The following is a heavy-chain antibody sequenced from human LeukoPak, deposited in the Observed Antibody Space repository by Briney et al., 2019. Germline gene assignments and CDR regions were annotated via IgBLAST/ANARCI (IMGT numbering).Heavy chain of an antibody. J-gene: IGHJ4*02. D-gene: IGHD6-19*01. CDR2: INLNSGGT. Sequence: AASVKVSCKASGYTFTGYYMHWVRQAPGQGLEWMGWINLNSGGTNYAQKFQGRVTMTRDTSISTAYMELRSLRSDDTAVYYCARDVVAGTPRADYWGQGTLVTVSS. CDR1: GYTFTGYY. CDR3: ARDVVAGTPRADY. V-gene: IGHV1-2*02.